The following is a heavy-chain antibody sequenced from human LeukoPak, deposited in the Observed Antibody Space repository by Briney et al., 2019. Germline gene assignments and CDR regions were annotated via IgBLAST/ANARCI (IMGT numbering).Heavy chain of an antibody. CDR3: AITSIAARRADSDY. D-gene: IGHD6-6*01. V-gene: IGHV1-2*02. CDR1: GYTFTDYY. Sequence: ASVKVSYKTSGYTFTDYYIHWMRQAPGQGLEWMGWINSNSGGTSYAQKFQGRVTLTRDTPARTAFMELNRLTSDDTAVYYCAITSIAARRADSDYWGQGTVVTVSS. J-gene: IGHJ4*02. CDR2: INSNSGGT.